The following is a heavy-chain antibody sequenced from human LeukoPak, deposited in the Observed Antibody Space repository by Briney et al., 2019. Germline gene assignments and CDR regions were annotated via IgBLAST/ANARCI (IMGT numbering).Heavy chain of an antibody. Sequence: ASVKVSCKVSGYTFTDYYMHWVQQTPGKGLEWMGLVDPEDGETIYAEKFQGRVTITADTSTDTAYMELSSMRSEDTAVYYCATAHLTESYFDYWGQGTLVTVSS. CDR1: GYTFTDYY. J-gene: IGHJ4*02. CDR2: VDPEDGET. V-gene: IGHV1-69-2*01. CDR3: ATAHLTESYFDY. D-gene: IGHD1-20*01.